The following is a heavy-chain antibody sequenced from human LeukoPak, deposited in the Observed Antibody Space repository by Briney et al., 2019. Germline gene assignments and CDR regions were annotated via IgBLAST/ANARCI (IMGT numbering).Heavy chain of an antibody. J-gene: IGHJ4*02. Sequence: GGSLRLSCAASGFAFSDYVMNWVRLAPGKGLEWVSAISASGDSTYYANSVKGRFTISRDNSKNTLYLQMNSLRADDTAVYYCAKVGYYYGSGSYCLDYWGQGTLVTVAS. V-gene: IGHV3-23*01. D-gene: IGHD3-10*01. CDR1: GFAFSDYV. CDR2: ISASGDST. CDR3: AKVGYYYGSGSYCLDY.